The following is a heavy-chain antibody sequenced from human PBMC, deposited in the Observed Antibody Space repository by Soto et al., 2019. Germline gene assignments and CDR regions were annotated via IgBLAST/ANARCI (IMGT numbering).Heavy chain of an antibody. V-gene: IGHV3-23*01. Sequence: GGSLRLSCAASGFTFSSYAMSWVRQAPGKGLEWVSAISGSGGSTYYADSVKGRFTISRDNSKNTLYLQMNSLRAEDTAVYYCAKVEYIVVVVAATSGAFDIWGQGTMVTVSS. D-gene: IGHD2-15*01. J-gene: IGHJ3*02. CDR2: ISGSGGST. CDR3: AKVEYIVVVVAATSGAFDI. CDR1: GFTFSSYA.